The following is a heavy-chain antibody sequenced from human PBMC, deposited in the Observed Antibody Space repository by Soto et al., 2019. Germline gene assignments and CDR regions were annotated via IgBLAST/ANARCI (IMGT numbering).Heavy chain of an antibody. D-gene: IGHD2-2*01. CDR2: ISNTGNTI. J-gene: IGHJ4*02. CDR3: ARDPSSHASSPNWYYFDS. CDR1: GFTFSDYY. Sequence: QVQLVESGGGLVKPGGSLRLSCAASGFTFSDYYMSWIRQAPGKGLEWLLYISNTGNTIYYADSVKGRFTISRDNAKNSLYLQMNSLRAEDTAVYYCARDPSSHASSPNWYYFDSWGQGTLVTVSS. V-gene: IGHV3-11*01.